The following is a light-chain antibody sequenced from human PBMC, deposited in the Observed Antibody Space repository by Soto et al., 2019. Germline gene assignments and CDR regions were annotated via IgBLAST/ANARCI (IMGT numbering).Light chain of an antibody. CDR1: GNAVSYQL. V-gene: IGLV2-23*02. CDR3: CLFVGVTNDV. CDR2: NVT. J-gene: IGLJ1*01. Sequence: QSALTQPASVSGSPGQSITISCSGNAVSYQLVSWYQQQPGKAPKLILYNVTRRPSGVSNRFSGFKSGTTASLKITGLQAEGEADYYHCLFVGVTNDVFGNGTKLTVL.